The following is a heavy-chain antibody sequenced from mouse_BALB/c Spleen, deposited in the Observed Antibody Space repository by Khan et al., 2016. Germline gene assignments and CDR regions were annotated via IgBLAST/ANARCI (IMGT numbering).Heavy chain of an antibody. CDR3: VRRDNIGPFAF. V-gene: IGHV9-2-1*01. J-gene: IGHJ3*01. CDR2: INTETGEA. CDR1: GYTFTDYS. Sequence: QIQLVQSGPELKKPGETVKISCKASGYTFTDYSIHWVKQAPGKGFKWMGWINTETGEATYADDFKGRFAFSLETSASTAHFQIDNLKNEDTATYLCVRRDNIGPFAFWGQGTLVTVSA.